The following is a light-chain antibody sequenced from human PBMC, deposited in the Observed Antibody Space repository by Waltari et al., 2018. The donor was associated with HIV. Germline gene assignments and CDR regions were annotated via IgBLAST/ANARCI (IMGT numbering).Light chain of an antibody. CDR1: QGISSW. CDR3: QQTNSFPFT. V-gene: IGKV1-12*01. J-gene: IGKJ3*01. Sequence: DIQMTQSPSSVSASVGDRVTITCRASQGISSWLAWYQQRLGKAPKRLIYAASSLQSEVPSRLRGSGSGTDFSLTISSLQPEDFATYYCQQTNSFPFTFGRGTKVDIK. CDR2: AAS.